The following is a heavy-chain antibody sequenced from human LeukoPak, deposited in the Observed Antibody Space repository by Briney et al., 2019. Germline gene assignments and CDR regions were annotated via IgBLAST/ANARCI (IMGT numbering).Heavy chain of an antibody. CDR2: INHSGST. J-gene: IGHJ4*02. CDR1: GGTLSGYY. CDR3: ARQWLVSPPFDY. D-gene: IGHD6-19*01. V-gene: IGHV4-34*01. Sequence: PSETLSLTCAVYGGTLSGYYWSWIRQPPGKGLEWIGEINHSGSTNYNPSLKSRVTISVDTSKNQLSLKLSSMTAADTAVYYCARQWLVSPPFDYWGQGTLVTVSS.